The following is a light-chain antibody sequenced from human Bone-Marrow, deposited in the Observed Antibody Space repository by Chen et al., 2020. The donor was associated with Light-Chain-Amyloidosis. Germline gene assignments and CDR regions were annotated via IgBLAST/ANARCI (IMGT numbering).Light chain of an antibody. CDR2: DDS. CDR3: QVWDRSSDRPV. Sequence: SDVRTQPSSVSVAPGQTATSACGGTNIGSTIVHWYQQTPGQAPLRVVYDDSDRPSGIPERLSGSNSGNTATLTISRVEAGGEADYYCQVWDRSSDRPVFGGGTKLTVL. CDR1: NIGSTI. V-gene: IGLV3-21*02. J-gene: IGLJ3*02.